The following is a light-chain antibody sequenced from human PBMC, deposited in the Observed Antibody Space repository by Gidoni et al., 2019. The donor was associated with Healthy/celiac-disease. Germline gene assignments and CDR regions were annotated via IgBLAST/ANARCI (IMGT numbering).Light chain of an antibody. V-gene: IGKV1-39*01. CDR3: QQSNSIPFT. J-gene: IGKJ3*01. Sequence: IQMTQSPSSLSASVGDRVTITCRASQSIGRYLDWYQQKPGKAPKLLIYAASNLQSGVPSRFSGSASGTDFTLTISSLQAEDFATYHCQQSNSIPFTFXPXTKVDIK. CDR2: AAS. CDR1: QSIGRY.